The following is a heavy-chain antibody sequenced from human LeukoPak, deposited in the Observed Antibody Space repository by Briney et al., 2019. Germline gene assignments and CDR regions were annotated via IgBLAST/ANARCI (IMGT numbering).Heavy chain of an antibody. CDR3: ARGPNLGYYYGSGSAFDP. CDR1: GFTFSSYA. J-gene: IGHJ5*02. V-gene: IGHV3-30-3*01. D-gene: IGHD3-10*01. CDR2: ISYDGSNK. Sequence: SGGSLRLSCAASGFTFSSYAMHWVRQAPGKGLEWVAVISYDGSNKYYADSVKGRFTISRDNSKNTLYLQMNSLRAEDTAVYYCARGPNLGYYYGSGSAFDPWGQGTLVTVSS.